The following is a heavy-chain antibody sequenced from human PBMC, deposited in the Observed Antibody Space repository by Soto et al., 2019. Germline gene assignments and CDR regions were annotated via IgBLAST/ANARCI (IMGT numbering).Heavy chain of an antibody. Sequence: QVQLVESGGGLVKPGGSMTLSCAASGFTFSTYYMSWIRQAPGRGLEWVSYISTSSSSTNYADSVKGRFTISRDNANNSLYLQMNSLRAEDTAVYYCARGHTIYGAGWGQRTVVTVSS. CDR2: ISTSSSST. D-gene: IGHD3-3*01. CDR1: GFTFSTYY. V-gene: IGHV3-11*06. J-gene: IGHJ4*02. CDR3: ARGHTIYGAG.